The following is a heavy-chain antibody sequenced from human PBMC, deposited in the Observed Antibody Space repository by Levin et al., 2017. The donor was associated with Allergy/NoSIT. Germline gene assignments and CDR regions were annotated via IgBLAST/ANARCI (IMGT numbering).Heavy chain of an antibody. V-gene: IGHV3-74*01. CDR2: INSDGSST. J-gene: IGHJ6*03. Sequence: GESLKISCAASGFTFSSYWMHWVRQVPGKGLVWVSRINSDGSSTGYADSVKGRFTISRDNAKNTLYLQMNSLRAEDTAVYYCARASPVYYMDVWGKGTTVTVSS. CDR3: ARASPVYYMDV. CDR1: GFTFSSYW.